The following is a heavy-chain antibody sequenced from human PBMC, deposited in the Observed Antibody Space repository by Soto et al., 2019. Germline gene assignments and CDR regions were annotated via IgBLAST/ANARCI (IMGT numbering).Heavy chain of an antibody. J-gene: IGHJ6*02. CDR2: IYYSGST. V-gene: IGHV4-59*01. CDR3: ARDDFHYYGMDV. CDR1: GGSISSYY. Sequence: ETLSLTCTVSGGSISSYYWSWIRQPPGKGLEWIGYIYYSGSTNYNPSLKSRVTISVDTSKNQFSLKLSSVTAADTAVYYCARDDFHYYGMDVWGQGTTVTVSS.